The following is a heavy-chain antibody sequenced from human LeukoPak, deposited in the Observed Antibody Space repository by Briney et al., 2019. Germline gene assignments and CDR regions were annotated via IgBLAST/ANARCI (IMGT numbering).Heavy chain of an antibody. Sequence: ASVKVSCKASGYTFTGYYMHWVRQAPGQGLEWMGWINPNSGGSNYAQKFRGRVTMTRDTSISTAYMELSRLRSDDTAVYYCARGGSSSPRGVGYYYYYMDVWGKGTTVTISS. D-gene: IGHD6-13*01. J-gene: IGHJ6*03. CDR1: GYTFTGYY. CDR3: ARGGSSSPRGVGYYYYYMDV. CDR2: INPNSGGS. V-gene: IGHV1-2*02.